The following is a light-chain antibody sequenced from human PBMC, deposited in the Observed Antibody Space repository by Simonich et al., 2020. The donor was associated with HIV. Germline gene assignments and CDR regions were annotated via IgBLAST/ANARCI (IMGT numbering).Light chain of an antibody. CDR1: SSISSN. Sequence: EIVMTQFPATLSVSPGERATLSCTYSSSISSNLAWYQQNPGQAHRLLIYGASTRATGIPARFSGSGSGTDFTLTISSMQSEDFAIFYCQQYNNWPQTFGGGTKVEI. CDR2: GAS. CDR3: QQYNNWPQT. J-gene: IGKJ4*01. V-gene: IGKV3-15*01.